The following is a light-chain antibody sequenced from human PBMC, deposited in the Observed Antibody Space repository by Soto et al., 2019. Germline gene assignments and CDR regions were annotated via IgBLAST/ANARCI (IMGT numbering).Light chain of an antibody. CDR1: SSNIGSHT. CDR2: SNN. V-gene: IGLV1-44*01. CDR3: AAWDDSLNGEI. Sequence: QPVLTQPPSASGTPGQRITISCSGSSSNIGSHTVNWHQQVPGTAPKLLIYSNNERPSGVPDRFSGSKSGTSASLAISGLQSGDEADYYCAAWDDSLNGEIFGGGTKLTVL. J-gene: IGLJ2*01.